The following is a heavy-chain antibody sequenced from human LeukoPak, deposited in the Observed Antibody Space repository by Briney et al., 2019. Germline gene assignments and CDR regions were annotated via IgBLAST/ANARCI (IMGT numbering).Heavy chain of an antibody. V-gene: IGHV4-59*08. J-gene: IGHJ2*01. D-gene: IGHD5-12*01. CDR3: ARQASWLPYFDL. CDR1: GGSVSNYY. CDR2: IYYSGRT. Sequence: SETLSLTCTVSGGSVSNYYWSWIRQSPGKGLEWIAYIYYSGRTNYNPSLKSRVTVSVDTAENQFSLKLSSVTAADTALYFCARQASWLPYFDLWGRGTLVSVSS.